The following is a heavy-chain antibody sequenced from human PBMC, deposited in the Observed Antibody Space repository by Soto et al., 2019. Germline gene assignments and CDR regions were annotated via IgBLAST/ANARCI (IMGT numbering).Heavy chain of an antibody. V-gene: IGHV3-9*01. CDR3: AKGLTFGGVIAIGLDY. CDR2: ISWNSGSI. J-gene: IGHJ4*02. Sequence: EVQLVESGGGLVQPGRSLRLSCAASGFTFDDYAMHWVRQAPGKGLEWVSGISWNSGSIGYADSVKGRFTISRDNAKNSLYLQMNSLRAEDTALYYCAKGLTFGGVIAIGLDYWGQGTLVTVSS. CDR1: GFTFDDYA. D-gene: IGHD3-16*02.